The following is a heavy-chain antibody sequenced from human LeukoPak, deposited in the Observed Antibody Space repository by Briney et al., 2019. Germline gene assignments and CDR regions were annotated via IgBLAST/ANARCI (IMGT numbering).Heavy chain of an antibody. Sequence: ASVKVSCKASGYTFTVYCMHWVRQAPAQGLEWMGWINPNSGGTNYAQKSQGRVTMTRDTPISTVYMELSRLRSDDRAVYCCARGCSSTSCYRSVSGAFDIWGQGTMVTVSS. CDR1: GYTFTVYC. V-gene: IGHV1-2*02. D-gene: IGHD2-2*01. CDR3: ARGCSSTSCYRSVSGAFDI. J-gene: IGHJ3*02. CDR2: INPNSGGT.